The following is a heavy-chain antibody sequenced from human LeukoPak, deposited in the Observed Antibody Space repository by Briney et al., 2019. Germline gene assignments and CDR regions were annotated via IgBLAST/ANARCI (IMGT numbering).Heavy chain of an antibody. CDR1: GYTFTNYW. Sequence: GESLKISCEASGYTFTNYWIAWVRQMPGKGLEWMGIIYPGDSDTRYSPSFQGQVTISADKSISTAYLQWSSLKASDTAMYYCARTSCSGGSCYGSFDIWGQGTMVTVSS. J-gene: IGHJ3*02. V-gene: IGHV5-51*01. D-gene: IGHD2-15*01. CDR3: ARTSCSGGSCYGSFDI. CDR2: IYPGDSDT.